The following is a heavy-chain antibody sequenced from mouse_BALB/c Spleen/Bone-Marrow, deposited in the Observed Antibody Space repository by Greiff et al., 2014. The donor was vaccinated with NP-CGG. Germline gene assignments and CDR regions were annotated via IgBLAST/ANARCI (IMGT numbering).Heavy chain of an antibody. CDR3: ARHEGGEMGFDY. J-gene: IGHJ2*01. Sequence: QVQLQESGAGLVKPGASVKLSCKASGYTFTEYIIHWVKQRSGQGLEWIGWFYPGSGSIKYNEKFKDKATLTADKSSSTVYMELSRLTSEDSAVYFCARHEGGEMGFDYWGQGTTLTVSS. CDR1: GYTFTEYI. CDR2: FYPGSGSI. D-gene: IGHD2-3*01. V-gene: IGHV1-62-2*01.